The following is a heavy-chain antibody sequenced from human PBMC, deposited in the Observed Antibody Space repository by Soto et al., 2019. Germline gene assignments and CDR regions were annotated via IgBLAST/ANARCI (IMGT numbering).Heavy chain of an antibody. CDR1: GYTFTGYY. D-gene: IGHD4-17*01. V-gene: IGHV1-2*02. CDR2: INPNSGGT. CDR3: ARDLVGQGYGGNSGY. J-gene: IGHJ4*02. Sequence: ASVKVSCKASGYTFTGYYIHWVRQAPGQGLEWMGWINPNSGGTNYAQKFQGRVTMTRDTSISTAYMELSRLRSDDTAVYYCARDLVGQGYGGNSGYWGQGTLVTVSS.